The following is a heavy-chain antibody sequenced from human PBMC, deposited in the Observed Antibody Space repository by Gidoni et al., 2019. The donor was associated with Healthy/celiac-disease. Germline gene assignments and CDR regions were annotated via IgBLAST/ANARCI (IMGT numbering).Heavy chain of an antibody. CDR1: CGSISSSSYY. D-gene: IGHD3-3*01. CDR3: ARALQPYYDFWSGYYNWFDP. CDR2: IYYSGST. Sequence: QLQLQESAPGLVKPSETLSLTCTVSCGSISSSSYYWGWIRQPPGKGLELIGSIYYSGSTYYNPALKSRFTIAVDTSKNQFSLKLSSVTAADTAVYYWARALQPYYDFWSGYYNWFDPWGQGTLVTVSS. J-gene: IGHJ5*02. V-gene: IGHV4-39*01.